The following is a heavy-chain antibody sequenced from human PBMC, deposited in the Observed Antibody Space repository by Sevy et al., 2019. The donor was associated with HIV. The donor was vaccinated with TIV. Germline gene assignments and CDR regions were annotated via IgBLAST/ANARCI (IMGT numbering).Heavy chain of an antibody. CDR1: GFTFNYHF. J-gene: IGHJ4*02. CDR3: ARDDYYGSLYYFDY. D-gene: IGHD3-10*01. CDR2: ISSASSYI. Sequence: GGSLRLSCAASGFTFNYHFMNWVRQVPGKGLEWVSYISSASSYINYSDSVKGRFTISRDNAKNLVYLEMNNLRPEDTSVYFCARDDYYGSLYYFDYWGQGTLVTVSS. V-gene: IGHV3-21*01.